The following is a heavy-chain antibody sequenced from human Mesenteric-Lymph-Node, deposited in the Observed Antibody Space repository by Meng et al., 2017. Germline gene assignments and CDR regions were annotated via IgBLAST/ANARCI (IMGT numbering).Heavy chain of an antibody. D-gene: IGHD6-13*01. V-gene: IGHV1-46*01. Sequence: ASVKVSCKASGYTFTGFYLHWVRQAPGQGLEWMGIINPSGGRTTYAQRFQGRVSLTRDTSTSTVYMELSSLTSDDTAVYYCARDLRYSNSWNVISDYWGQGTLVTVSS. J-gene: IGHJ4*02. CDR1: GYTFTGFY. CDR2: INPSGGRT. CDR3: ARDLRYSNSWNVISDY.